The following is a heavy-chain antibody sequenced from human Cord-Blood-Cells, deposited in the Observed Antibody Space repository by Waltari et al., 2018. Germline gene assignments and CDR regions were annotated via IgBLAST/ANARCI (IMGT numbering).Heavy chain of an antibody. CDR3: ARGVGDWGPYFDY. D-gene: IGHD3-16*01. J-gene: IGHJ4*02. V-gene: IGHV6-1*01. Sequence: QVQLQQSGPGLVKPSQTLSLTCSISGDRVSSNSAAWNWIRQSPSRGLEWLGREYYRSKWYNDDAVSVKSRITINPDTSKNQFSLQLNSVTPEDTAVYYCARGVGDWGPYFDYWGQGTLVTVSS. CDR2: EYYRSKWYN. CDR1: GDRVSSNSAA.